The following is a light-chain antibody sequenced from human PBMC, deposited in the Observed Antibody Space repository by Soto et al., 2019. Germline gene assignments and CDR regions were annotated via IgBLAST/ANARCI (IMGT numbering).Light chain of an antibody. Sequence: QSALTQPPSASGSXXXSVXXXXXGTSSDVGAYIYVSWYQQHPGKAPKLMIYEVSNRPSGVPGRFSGSKSGNTASLTVSGLQAEDEADYYCSSYAGSNNFVFGGGTKLTVL. CDR1: SSDVGAYIY. CDR2: EVS. V-gene: IGLV2-8*01. J-gene: IGLJ3*02. CDR3: SSYAGSNNFV.